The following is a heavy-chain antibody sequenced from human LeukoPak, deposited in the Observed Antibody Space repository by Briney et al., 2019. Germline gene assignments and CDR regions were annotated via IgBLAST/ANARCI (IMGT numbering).Heavy chain of an antibody. D-gene: IGHD6-6*01. CDR2: IYYSGST. J-gene: IGHJ4*02. CDR1: GGSISSYY. Sequence: SETLSLTCTVSGGSISSYYWSWIRQPPGKGLEWIGYIYYSGSTNYNPSLKSRVTISVDTSKNQFSLKLSSVTAADTAVYYCACIAARPVGYWGQGTLVTVSS. CDR3: ACIAARPVGY. V-gene: IGHV4-59*08.